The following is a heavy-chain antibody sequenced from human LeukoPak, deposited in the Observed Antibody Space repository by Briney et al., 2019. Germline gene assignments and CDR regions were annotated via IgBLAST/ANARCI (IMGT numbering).Heavy chain of an antibody. J-gene: IGHJ6*02. D-gene: IGHD1-20*01. CDR1: GFTFSSSY. CDR3: ARDLRSNWPDGMDV. CDR2: ISSSGSTI. Sequence: PGGSLRLSCAASGFTFSSSYMSWVRQAPGKGLEWVSYISSSGSTIYYADSVKGRFTISRDNAKNSLYLQMNSLRAEDTAVYYCARDLRSNWPDGMDVWGQGTTVTVSS. V-gene: IGHV3-11*01.